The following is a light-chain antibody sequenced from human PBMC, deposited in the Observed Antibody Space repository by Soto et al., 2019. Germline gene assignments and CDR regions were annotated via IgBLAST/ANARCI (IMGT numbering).Light chain of an antibody. Sequence: DIQMTQSPSTLSASVGDRVTITCRASQRISSWLAWYQQKPGKAPKFLIYDASNWERGVPSRFSGSGSGTEFTLTISSLQPDDFATYYCQQYTNTNSPRMFGQGTKVDNK. J-gene: IGKJ2*01. CDR1: QRISSW. V-gene: IGKV1-5*01. CDR3: QQYTNTNSPRM. CDR2: DAS.